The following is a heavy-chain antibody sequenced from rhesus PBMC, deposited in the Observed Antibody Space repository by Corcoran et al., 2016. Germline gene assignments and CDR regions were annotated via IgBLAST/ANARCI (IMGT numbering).Heavy chain of an antibody. Sequence: EVQLVESGGVLAQSGGSLRLSCAASGFTFRSYAMHWVRSAQGRGPELVSGISSWGTTFYADSVKGRFTISRDNSKSTLSLQMNSRRADDTAAYYCAKDLDRGVGAGSDYWGQGVLVTVSA. J-gene: IGHJ4*01. CDR3: AKDLDRGVGAGSDY. CDR1: GFTFRSYA. CDR2: ISSWGTT. D-gene: IGHD1-44*02. V-gene: IGHV3-103*01.